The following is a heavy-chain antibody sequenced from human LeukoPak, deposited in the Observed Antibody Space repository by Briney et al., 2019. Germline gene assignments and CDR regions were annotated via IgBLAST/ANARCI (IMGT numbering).Heavy chain of an antibody. Sequence: ASVKVSCKASGYIFTKYVVHWVRQAPGQRPEWMGWIKAGNGDTKSSQNFQDRLTITRDTSASTVYMELSSLTSEDTALYYCARDDFGDTCYPGGYWGQGTLVTVSS. J-gene: IGHJ4*02. CDR3: ARDDFGDTCYPGGY. CDR1: GYIFTKYV. V-gene: IGHV1-3*01. CDR2: IKAGNGDT. D-gene: IGHD2-2*01.